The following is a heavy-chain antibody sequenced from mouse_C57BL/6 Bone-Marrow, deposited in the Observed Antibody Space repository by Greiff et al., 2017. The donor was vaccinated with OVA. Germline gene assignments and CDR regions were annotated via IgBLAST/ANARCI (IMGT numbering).Heavy chain of an antibody. CDR1: GYTFTDYE. J-gene: IGHJ4*01. Sequence: QVHVKQSGAELVRPGASVTLSCKASGYTFTDYEMHWVKQTPVHGLEWIGAIDPETGGTAYNQKFKGKAILTADKSSSTAYMELRSLTSEDSAVYYCTRGYSNYYAMDYWGQGTSVNVSS. CDR3: TRGYSNYYAMDY. V-gene: IGHV1-15*01. D-gene: IGHD2-5*01. CDR2: IDPETGGT.